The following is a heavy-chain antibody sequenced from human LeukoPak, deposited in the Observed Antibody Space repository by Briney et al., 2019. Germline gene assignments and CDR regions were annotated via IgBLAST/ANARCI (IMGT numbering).Heavy chain of an antibody. J-gene: IGHJ4*02. CDR3: ARADPIDY. CDR2: ISINSGGI. V-gene: IGHV1-2*02. Sequence: ASVKVSCKASGDTVTGSFIHWVRQAPGQGLEWMGWISINSGGIKYAQNFQGRVTMTRDTSITTAYMELSRLTSDDTAVYYCARADPIDYWGPGTLVTVSS. CDR1: GDTVTGSF.